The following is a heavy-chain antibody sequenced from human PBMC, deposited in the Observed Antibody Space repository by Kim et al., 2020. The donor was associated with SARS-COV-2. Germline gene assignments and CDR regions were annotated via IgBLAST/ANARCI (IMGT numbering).Heavy chain of an antibody. Sequence: GGSLRLSCAASGFVFSSYGMHWVRQAPGKGLEWVALISYDGSNKYYADSVKGRFTISRDNSKNTLYLQMNSLEPEDTAVYYCSNYGGGYGNLWGQGTLVTVSA. CDR1: GFVFSSYG. CDR3: SNYGGGYGNL. J-gene: IGHJ4*02. V-gene: IGHV3-30*18. D-gene: IGHD5-12*01. CDR2: ISYDGSNK.